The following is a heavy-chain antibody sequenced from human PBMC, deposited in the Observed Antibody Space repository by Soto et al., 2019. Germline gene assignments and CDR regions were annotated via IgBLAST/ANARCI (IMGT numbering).Heavy chain of an antibody. J-gene: IGHJ4*02. CDR3: ATEIVGATTLFDY. V-gene: IGHV3-7*03. CDR2: IKEDGSEK. Sequence: GGSLRLSCAASGFTFSNYWMSWVRQAPGKGLEWVGNIKEDGSEKNYVDSVKGRFTISRDNAKNSLYLQMNSLRAEDTAVYYCATEIVGATTLFDYWGQGTLVTVSS. D-gene: IGHD1-26*01. CDR1: GFTFSNYW.